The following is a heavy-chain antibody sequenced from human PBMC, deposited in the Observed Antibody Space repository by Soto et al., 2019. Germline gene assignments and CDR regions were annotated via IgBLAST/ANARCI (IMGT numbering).Heavy chain of an antibody. CDR3: ATETYGYDSRTFEY. CDR2: FDPEDGET. J-gene: IGHJ4*02. Sequence: GAAVKVSCKVSGYTLTELSMHWVRQAPGKGLEWMGGFDPEDGETIYAQKFQGRVTMTEDTSTDTAYMELSSLRSEDTAVYYCATETYGYDSRTFEYWGQGTLVTVSS. V-gene: IGHV1-24*01. CDR1: GYTLTELS. D-gene: IGHD3-22*01.